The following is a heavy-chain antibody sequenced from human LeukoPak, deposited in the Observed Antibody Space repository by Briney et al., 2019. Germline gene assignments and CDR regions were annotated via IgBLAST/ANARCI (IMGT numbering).Heavy chain of an antibody. J-gene: IGHJ4*02. CDR3: ARSLYSSSSFDY. CDR1: GGSFSGDY. Sequence: PSETLSLTCAVYGGSFSGDYWSWIRQPPGKGLEWIGEINHSGSTNYNPSLKSRVTISVDTSKNQFSLKLSSVTAADTAVYYCARSLYSSSSFDYWGQGTLVTVSS. D-gene: IGHD6-13*01. V-gene: IGHV4-34*01. CDR2: INHSGST.